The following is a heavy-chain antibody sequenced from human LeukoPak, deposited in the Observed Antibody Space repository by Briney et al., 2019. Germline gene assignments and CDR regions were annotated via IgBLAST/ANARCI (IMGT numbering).Heavy chain of an antibody. CDR1: GYTFTSYG. J-gene: IGHJ4*02. V-gene: IGHV1-18*01. CDR2: ISAYNGNT. Sequence: ASVKVSRKASGYTFTSYGISWVRQAPGQGLEWMGWISAYNGNTNYAQKLQGRVTMTTDTSTSTAYMELRSLRSDDTAVYYCAREGFGVGGWLQLVDYWGQGTLVTVSS. CDR3: AREGFGVGGWLQLVDY. D-gene: IGHD5-24*01.